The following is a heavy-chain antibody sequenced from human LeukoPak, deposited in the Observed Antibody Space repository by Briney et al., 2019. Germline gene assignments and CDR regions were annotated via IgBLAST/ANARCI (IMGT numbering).Heavy chain of an antibody. Sequence: VASVKVSCKASGYTFTSYDINWVRQATGQGLEWMGWMNPNSGNTGYAQKFQGRVTMTRNTSISTAYMELSSLRSEDTAVYYCASSAYQLLNYYYGMDVWGQGTTVTVSS. V-gene: IGHV1-8*01. CDR1: GYTFTSYD. D-gene: IGHD2-2*01. CDR3: ASSAYQLLNYYYGMDV. CDR2: MNPNSGNT. J-gene: IGHJ6*02.